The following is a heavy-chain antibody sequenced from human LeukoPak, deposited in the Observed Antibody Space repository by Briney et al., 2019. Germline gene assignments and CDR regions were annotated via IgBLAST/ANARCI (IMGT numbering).Heavy chain of an antibody. CDR1: GFTFSSYA. J-gene: IGHJ3*02. CDR3: AKDQVVAATSFDAFDI. Sequence: GGSLRLSCAASGFTFSSYAMSWVRQAPEKGLEWVSAISGSGGSTYYADSVKGRFTISRDNSKNTLYLQMNSLRAEDTAVYYCAKDQVVAATSFDAFDIWGQGTMVTVSS. D-gene: IGHD2-15*01. V-gene: IGHV3-23*01. CDR2: ISGSGGST.